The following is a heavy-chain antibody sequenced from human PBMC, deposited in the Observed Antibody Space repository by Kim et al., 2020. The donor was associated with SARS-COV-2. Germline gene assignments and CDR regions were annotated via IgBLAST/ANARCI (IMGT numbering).Heavy chain of an antibody. V-gene: IGHV4-39*07. Sequence: SETLSLICTVSGGSISSSSYYWGWIRQPPGKGLEWIGSIYYSGSTYYNPSLKSRVTISVDTSKNQFSLKLSSVTAADTAVYYCAGDSYYGTGSRYFDLWGRGTLVTVSS. CDR3: AGDSYYGTGSRYFDL. D-gene: IGHD3-10*01. CDR2: IYYSGST. CDR1: GGSISSSSYY. J-gene: IGHJ2*01.